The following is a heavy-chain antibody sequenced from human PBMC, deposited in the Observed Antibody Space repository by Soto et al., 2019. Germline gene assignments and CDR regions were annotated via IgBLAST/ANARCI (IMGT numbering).Heavy chain of an antibody. D-gene: IGHD6-13*01. V-gene: IGHV3-21*01. CDR3: TRDASRDSSARGWFDP. CDR1: GFPFGSFT. Sequence: GGSLRLSCAASGFPFGSFTLNWVRQLPGKGLEWVSTISSNSAYIYYTDALRGRFTISRDNAKNSLHLQMNSLRAEDTAVYYCTRDASRDSSARGWFDPWGPGTLVTVSS. J-gene: IGHJ5*02. CDR2: ISSNSAYI.